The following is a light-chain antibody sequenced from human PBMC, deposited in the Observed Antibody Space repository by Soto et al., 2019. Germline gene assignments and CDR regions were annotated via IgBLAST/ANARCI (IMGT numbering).Light chain of an antibody. CDR1: SSDVGGYNY. J-gene: IGLJ1*01. Sequence: QSVLTQPASVSVSPGQSITISRTGTSSDVGGYNYVSWYQQHPGKAPKLMIYDVSNRPSGVSNRFSGSKSGNTASLTISGLQAEDEADYYCSSYTSSSTQVFGTGTKVTVL. CDR3: SSYTSSSTQV. V-gene: IGLV2-14*01. CDR2: DVS.